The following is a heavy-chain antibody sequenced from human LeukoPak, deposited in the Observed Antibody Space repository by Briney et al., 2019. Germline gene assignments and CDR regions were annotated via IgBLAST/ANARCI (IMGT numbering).Heavy chain of an antibody. Sequence: PSETLSLTCAVSGGSFSGYYWTWIRQSPGKGLEWIGEISSGGNTNENPSPSLKSRVTISVDTSKNQSSLKLSSVTAADTAVYYCARGHQALMVYAIDYWGQGTLVTVSS. CDR3: ARGHQALMVYAIDY. CDR2: ISSGGNT. V-gene: IGHV4-34*01. J-gene: IGHJ4*02. D-gene: IGHD2-8*01. CDR1: GGSFSGYY.